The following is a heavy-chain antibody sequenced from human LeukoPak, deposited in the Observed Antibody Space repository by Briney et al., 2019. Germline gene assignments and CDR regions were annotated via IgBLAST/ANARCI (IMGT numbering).Heavy chain of an antibody. V-gene: IGHV1-2*02. Sequence: ASVKVSCKASGYTFTAYYIHWVRQAPGQGLEWMGWIDPNSGGTNYAQTFQGRVTMTRDTSISTAYMDLSRLISVDTAMYYCARGATDTNWSRWFDPWGQGTLVTVSS. CDR2: IDPNSGGT. D-gene: IGHD1-1*01. CDR3: ARGATDTNWSRWFDP. CDR1: GYTFTAYY. J-gene: IGHJ5*02.